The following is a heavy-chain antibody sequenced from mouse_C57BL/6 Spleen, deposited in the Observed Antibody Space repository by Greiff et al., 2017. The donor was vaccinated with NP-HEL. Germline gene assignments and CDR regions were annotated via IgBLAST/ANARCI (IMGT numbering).Heavy chain of an antibody. CDR3: TRRTSYYFDY. V-gene: IGHV1-15*01. CDR2: IDPETGGT. CDR1: GYTFTDYE. J-gene: IGHJ2*01. Sequence: LQESGAELVRPGASVTLSCKASGYTFTDYEMHWVKQTPVHGLEWIGAIDPETGGTAYNQKFKGKAILTADKSSSTAYMELRSLTSEDSAVYYCTRRTSYYFDYWGQGTTLTVSS.